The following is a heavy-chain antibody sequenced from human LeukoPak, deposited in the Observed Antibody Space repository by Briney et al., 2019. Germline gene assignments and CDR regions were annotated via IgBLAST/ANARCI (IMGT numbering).Heavy chain of an antibody. CDR3: ARASYYYDSSGYTDY. J-gene: IGHJ4*02. D-gene: IGHD3-22*01. CDR2: ISSSSSYI. CDR1: GFTFYYFG. Sequence: GGSLTLSCAAYGFTFYYFGMNWLRQAPGQGLVWVSSISSSSSYIYYAVSVKGRFTISRDNAKNSLYLQMNSLRAEDTAVYYCARASYYYDSSGYTDYWGQGTLVTVSS. V-gene: IGHV3-21*01.